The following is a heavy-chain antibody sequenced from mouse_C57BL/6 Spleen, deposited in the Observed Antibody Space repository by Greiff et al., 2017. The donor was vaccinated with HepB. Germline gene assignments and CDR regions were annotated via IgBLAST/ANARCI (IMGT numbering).Heavy chain of an antibody. CDR1: GYTFTSYW. Sequence: QVQLQQPGAELVKPGASVKLSCKASGYTFTSYWMHWVKQRPGQGLEWIGMIHPNSGSTNYNEKFKSKATLTVDKSSSTAYMQLSSLTSADSAVYYCARQGLRSAMDYWGQGTSVTVSS. V-gene: IGHV1-64*01. J-gene: IGHJ4*01. CDR2: IHPNSGST. CDR3: ARQGLRSAMDY. D-gene: IGHD3-2*02.